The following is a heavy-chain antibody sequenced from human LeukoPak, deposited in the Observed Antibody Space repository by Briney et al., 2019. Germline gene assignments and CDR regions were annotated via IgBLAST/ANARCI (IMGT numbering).Heavy chain of an antibody. CDR1: GGSVSSGSYY. CDR3: AGEQRLPYYYYGMDV. CDR2: IYYSGST. D-gene: IGHD6-25*01. V-gene: IGHV4-61*01. Sequence: PSETLSLTCTVSGGSVSSGSYYWSWIRQPPGKGLEWIGYIYYSGSTNHNPSLKSRVTISVDTSKNQFSLKLSSVTAADTAVYYCAGEQRLPYYYYGMDVWGQGTTVTVSS. J-gene: IGHJ6*02.